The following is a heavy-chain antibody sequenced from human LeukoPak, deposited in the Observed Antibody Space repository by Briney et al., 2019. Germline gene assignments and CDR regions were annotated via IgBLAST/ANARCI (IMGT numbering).Heavy chain of an antibody. D-gene: IGHD3-22*01. CDR3: ARSVGDSSGYYPGALDI. Sequence: GGSLRLSCAASGFTFSSYWMSWVRQAPGKGLEWVANIKQDGSEKYYVDSVKGRFTISRDNAKNSLYLQMNSLRAEDTAVYYCARSVGDSSGYYPGALDIWGQGTMVTVSS. CDR1: GFTFSSYW. CDR2: IKQDGSEK. V-gene: IGHV3-7*01. J-gene: IGHJ3*02.